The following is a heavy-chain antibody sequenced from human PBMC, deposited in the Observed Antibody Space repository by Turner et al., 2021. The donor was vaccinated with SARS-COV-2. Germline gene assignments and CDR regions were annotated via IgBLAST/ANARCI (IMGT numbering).Heavy chain of an antibody. V-gene: IGHV1-2*02. Sequence: QVQLVQSGAEVKKPGASLKVSCKASGYTFTGYYMHWGRQAPGRGLEWMGWINPNSGGTNYAQKFQGRVTMTSDTSISTAYMEVGRLRSDDTAVYYCARGPLAYDFWSGYPGYFDYWGQGTLVTVSS. J-gene: IGHJ4*02. D-gene: IGHD3-3*01. CDR2: INPNSGGT. CDR1: GYTFTGYY. CDR3: ARGPLAYDFWSGYPGYFDY.